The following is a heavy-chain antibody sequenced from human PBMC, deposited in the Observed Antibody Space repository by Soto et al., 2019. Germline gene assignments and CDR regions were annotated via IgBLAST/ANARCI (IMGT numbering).Heavy chain of an antibody. Sequence: QITLKESGPPLVKPTQTLTLTCTFSGFSLSTSGVGVGWIRQPPGKALEWLALIYWDDDKRYSPSLKSRLTITKDTSKNQVVLTMTNMDPVDTATYYCAHVYSSGWSVYGYDAFDIWGQGTMVTVSS. D-gene: IGHD6-19*01. CDR3: AHVYSSGWSVYGYDAFDI. J-gene: IGHJ3*02. V-gene: IGHV2-5*02. CDR2: IYWDDDK. CDR1: GFSLSTSGVG.